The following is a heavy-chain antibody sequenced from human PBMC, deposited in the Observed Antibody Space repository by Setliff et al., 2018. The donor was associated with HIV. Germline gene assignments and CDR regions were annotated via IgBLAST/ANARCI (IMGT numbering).Heavy chain of an antibody. CDR2: IRYDGSNE. Sequence: PGGSLRLSCAASGFTFNNYDMHWVRQAPGRGLEWVALIRYDGSNENYADSVKGRFTISRDNSKNTVFLQMNSLRAEDTALYYCAKVRGSGWYFLDYWGQGIMVTVSS. D-gene: IGHD6-19*01. V-gene: IGHV3-30*02. J-gene: IGHJ4*02. CDR3: AKVRGSGWYFLDY. CDR1: GFTFNNYD.